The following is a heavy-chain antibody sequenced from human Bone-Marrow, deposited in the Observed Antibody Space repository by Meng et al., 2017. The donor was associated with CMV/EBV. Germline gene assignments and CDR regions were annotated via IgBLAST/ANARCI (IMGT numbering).Heavy chain of an antibody. CDR1: GFTFSSYA. D-gene: IGHD6-19*01. CDR3: ARALQAYPTGHSSGWYPGY. J-gene: IGHJ4*02. V-gene: IGHV3-23*01. Sequence: GESLKISCAASGFTFSSYAMSWVRQAPGKGLEWVLGISNSGGSTYYADSVKGRSTISRDNSKNSLYLQMNSLRAEDTAVYYCARALQAYPTGHSSGWYPGYWGQGTLVTVSS. CDR2: ISNSGGST.